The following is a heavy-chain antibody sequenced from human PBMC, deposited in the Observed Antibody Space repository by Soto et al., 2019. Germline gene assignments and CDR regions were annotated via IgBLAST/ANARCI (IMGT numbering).Heavy chain of an antibody. V-gene: IGHV4-59*01. CDR1: GGSLSSYY. CDR2: VYFSGNT. D-gene: IGHD6-25*01. CDR3: GSVRPSGYVLS. Sequence: KTPETLSLTCTVSGGSLSSYYWTWIRQSPGKGLEWIGYVYFSGNTNYNPSLKSRVTISIDTSKNQFSLRLASVTAADTAFYYCGSVRPSGYVLSWGQGTLVTVSS. J-gene: IGHJ5*02.